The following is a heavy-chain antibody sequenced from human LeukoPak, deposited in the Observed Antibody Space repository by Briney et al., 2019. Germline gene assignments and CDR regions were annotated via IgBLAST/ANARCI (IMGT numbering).Heavy chain of an antibody. D-gene: IGHD5-18*01. J-gene: IGHJ4*02. Sequence: ASVKVSCKASGYTFTSYGISWVRQAPGQGLEWMGGFDPEDGETIYAQKFQGRVTMTEDTSTDTAYMELSSLRSEDTAVYYCAPHSSAVDYWGQGTLVTVSS. CDR1: GYTFTSYG. CDR3: APHSSAVDY. CDR2: FDPEDGET. V-gene: IGHV1-24*01.